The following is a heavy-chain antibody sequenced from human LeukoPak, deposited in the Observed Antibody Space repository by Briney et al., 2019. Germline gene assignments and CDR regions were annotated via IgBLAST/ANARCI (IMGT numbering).Heavy chain of an antibody. CDR1: GDSINDHY. J-gene: IGHJ6*03. V-gene: IGHV4-4*09. CDR2: INSSVST. Sequence: SETLSLTCTVSGDSINDHYWSWIRQPPGEGLEWIAYINSSVSTNYNPSLKSRVTISIDTSKSQFSLKLPSVTAADAGVYYCARQRCSGGSYYRLDQLYYMDVWGKGTTVTVSS. D-gene: IGHD2-15*01. CDR3: ARQRCSGGSYYRLDQLYYMDV.